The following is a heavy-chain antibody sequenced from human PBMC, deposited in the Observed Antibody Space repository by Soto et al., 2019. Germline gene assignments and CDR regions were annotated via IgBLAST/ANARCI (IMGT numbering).Heavy chain of an antibody. Sequence: GGSIVGYCGRCILQTPGKGLEWIGYIYYSGSTNYNPSLKSRVTISVDTSENQFSLKLSSVTAADTAVYYCASARLSRSRWFDPWGQGTLVTVSS. J-gene: IGHJ5*02. D-gene: IGHD3-16*02. CDR3: ASARLSRSRWFDP. CDR2: IYYSGST. V-gene: IGHV4-59*01. CDR1: GGSIVGYC.